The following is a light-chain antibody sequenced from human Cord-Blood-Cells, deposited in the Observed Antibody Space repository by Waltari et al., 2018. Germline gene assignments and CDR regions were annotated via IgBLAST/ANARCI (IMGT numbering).Light chain of an antibody. CDR2: LGS. J-gene: IGKJ2*01. CDR3: MQALQTPPT. Sequence: IVMTQSPLSLPVTHGEPGSISCSSSQSLLHSNGYNYLDWYLQKPGQSPQLLIYLGSNRASGVPDRFSGSGSGTDFTLKISRVEAEDVGVYYCMQALQTPPTFGQGTKLEIK. CDR1: QSLLHSNGYNY. V-gene: IGKV2-28*01.